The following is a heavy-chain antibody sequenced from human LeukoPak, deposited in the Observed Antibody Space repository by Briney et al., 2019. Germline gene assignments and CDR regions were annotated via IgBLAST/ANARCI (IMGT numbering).Heavy chain of an antibody. J-gene: IGHJ4*02. V-gene: IGHV3-7*01. CDR1: GFTFSSYW. Sequence: GGSLRLSCAASGFTFSSYWMNWVRQPPGKGLEWVANINQDGGEKYYVDFVKGRFTISRDNAKNSLYLQINSLRAEDTAVYYRASEVDPQQLDNYWGQGTLVTVSS. D-gene: IGHD6-13*01. CDR3: ASEVDPQQLDNY. CDR2: INQDGGEK.